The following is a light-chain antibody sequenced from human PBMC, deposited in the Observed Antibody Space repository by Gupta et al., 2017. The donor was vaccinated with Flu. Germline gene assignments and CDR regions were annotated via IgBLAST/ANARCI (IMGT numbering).Light chain of an antibody. CDR2: DGR. CDR3: RSSTSISTGGC. Sequence: QSALTQPASVSGSPGQSITISCTGTSSDVGGYNYVSWYQQHPGKPPILMFYDGRNRHSGVSNRLPAYKFGTTASTPTPGLQSEDEADYDSRSSTSISTGGCFGG. J-gene: IGLJ2*01. CDR1: SSDVGGYNY. V-gene: IGLV2-14*01.